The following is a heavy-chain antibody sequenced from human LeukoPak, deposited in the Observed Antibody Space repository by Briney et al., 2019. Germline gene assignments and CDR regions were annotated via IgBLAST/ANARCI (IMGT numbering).Heavy chain of an antibody. V-gene: IGHV3-9*03. D-gene: IGHD6-19*01. Sequence: GGSLRLSCAASGFTFDDYAMHWVRQAPGKGLEWVSGISWNSGSIGYADSVKGRFTISRDNAKNSLYLQMNSLRAEDMALYYCAKDLTPYSSGIFDYWGQGTLVTVSS. CDR1: GFTFDDYA. CDR2: ISWNSGSI. J-gene: IGHJ4*02. CDR3: AKDLTPYSSGIFDY.